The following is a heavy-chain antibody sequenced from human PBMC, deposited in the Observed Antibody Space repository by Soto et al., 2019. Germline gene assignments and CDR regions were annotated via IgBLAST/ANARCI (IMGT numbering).Heavy chain of an antibody. Sequence: SETLSLTCAVYGGSFSGYYWSWIRQPPGKGLEWIGEINHSGSTNYNPSLKSRVTISVDTSKNQFSLKLSSVTAADTAVYYCARRLLLWFGELNWFDPWGQGTLVTVSS. D-gene: IGHD3-10*01. CDR1: GGSFSGYY. J-gene: IGHJ5*02. CDR3: ARRLLLWFGELNWFDP. V-gene: IGHV4-34*01. CDR2: INHSGST.